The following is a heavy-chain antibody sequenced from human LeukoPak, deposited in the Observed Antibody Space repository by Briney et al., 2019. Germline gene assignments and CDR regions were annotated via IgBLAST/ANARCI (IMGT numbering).Heavy chain of an antibody. V-gene: IGHV3-23*01. CDR3: DYRGN. D-gene: IGHD3-10*01. Sequence: GGSLRLSCAASGFSFTNYAMNWVRQSPGKGLEWVSSLGDNDGRTFYADSVKGRFTISRDRDSGKILVYLDMNSLRDEDTGVYYCDYRGNWGPGTLVTVSS. J-gene: IGHJ1*01. CDR2: LGDNDGRT. CDR1: GFSFTNYA.